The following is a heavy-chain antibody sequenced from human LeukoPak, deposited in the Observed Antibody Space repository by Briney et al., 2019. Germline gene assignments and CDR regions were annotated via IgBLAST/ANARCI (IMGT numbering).Heavy chain of an antibody. J-gene: IGHJ1*01. V-gene: IGHV4-59*01. D-gene: IGHD3-22*01. CDR2: IYYSGST. Sequence: SETLSLTCTVSGGSISSYYWSWIRQPPGKGLEWIGYIYYSGSTNYNPSLKSRVTISVDTSKSQFSLKLSSVTAADTAVYYCATYYYDSSGSGGAEYFQHWGQGTLVTVSS. CDR3: ATYYYDSSGSGGAEYFQH. CDR1: GGSISSYY.